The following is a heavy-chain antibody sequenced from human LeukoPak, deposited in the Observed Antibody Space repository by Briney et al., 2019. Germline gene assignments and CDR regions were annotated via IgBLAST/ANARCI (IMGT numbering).Heavy chain of an antibody. D-gene: IGHD3-22*01. CDR2: IYYSGST. CDR1: GGSISGHS. V-gene: IGHV4-59*11. J-gene: IGHJ4*02. Sequence: PSEALSLTCTVSGGSISGHSWNWIRQPPGKGPEWIGDIYYSGSTRYNPSLESRVTISLDTPKNLFSLSLNSVTAADTAVYYCAREPRWYYYDSSSYYFDYWGQGTLVTVSS. CDR3: AREPRWYYYDSSSYYFDY.